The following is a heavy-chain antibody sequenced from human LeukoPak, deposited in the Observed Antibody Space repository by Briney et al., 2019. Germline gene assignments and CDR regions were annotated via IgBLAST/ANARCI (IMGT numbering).Heavy chain of an antibody. V-gene: IGHV3-30-3*01. CDR2: ISYDGSNK. CDR1: GFTFSSYA. Sequence: GGSLRLSCAASGFTFSSYAVHWVRQAPGKGLEWVAVISYDGSNKYYADSVKGRFTISRDNSKNTLYLQMNSLRAEDTAVYYCARDPSSDYWGQGTLVTVSS. CDR3: ARDPSSDY. J-gene: IGHJ4*02.